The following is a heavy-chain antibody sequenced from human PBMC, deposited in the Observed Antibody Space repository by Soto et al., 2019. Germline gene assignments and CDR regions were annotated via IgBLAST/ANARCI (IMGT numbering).Heavy chain of an antibody. D-gene: IGHD3-22*01. J-gene: IGHJ3*02. Sequence: SVKASWKACRFVFNICSRCWPHHATGQMPDRMGWINPRGGRTTYPQKFQGRVTMTTDTSTSTVYMELSSLRSEDTAVYYCARDLADYYDDSNTSYNAFDIWGQGTMVPVSS. CDR3: ARDLADYYDDSNTSYNAFDI. CDR1: RFVFNICS. V-gene: IGHV1-46*02. CDR2: INPRGGRT.